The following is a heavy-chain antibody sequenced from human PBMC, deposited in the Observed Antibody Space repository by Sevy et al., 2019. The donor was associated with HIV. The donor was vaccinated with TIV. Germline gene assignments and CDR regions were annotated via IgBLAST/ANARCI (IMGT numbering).Heavy chain of an antibody. CDR2: IKSKTDGGTT. Sequence: GGSLRLSCAASGFTFSNAWMSWVRQAPGKGLEWVGRIKSKTDGGTTDYAAPVKGRFTISRDDSKNTLYLQMNSLKTEDTAVYYCTTDFKTAYDFWSGYSLGATGIYYYYYGMDVWGQGTTVTVSS. CDR3: TTDFKTAYDFWSGYSLGATGIYYYYYGMDV. D-gene: IGHD3-3*01. J-gene: IGHJ6*02. V-gene: IGHV3-15*01. CDR1: GFTFSNAW.